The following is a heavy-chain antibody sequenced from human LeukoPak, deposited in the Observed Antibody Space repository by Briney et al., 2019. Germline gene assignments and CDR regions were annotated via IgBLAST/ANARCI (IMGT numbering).Heavy chain of an antibody. Sequence: ASVKVSCKASAYTFTNYSINWVRQPHKQWLEWMGWISAYNGNTELAQKFQGRVTLATDASTSTAYVELRSLTSDDTAVYFCARGGSRSRRGDDAFDIWGQGTMVTVSS. CDR3: ARGGSRSRRGDDAFDI. V-gene: IGHV1-18*01. D-gene: IGHD3-10*01. CDR2: ISAYNGNT. CDR1: AYTFTNYS. J-gene: IGHJ3*02.